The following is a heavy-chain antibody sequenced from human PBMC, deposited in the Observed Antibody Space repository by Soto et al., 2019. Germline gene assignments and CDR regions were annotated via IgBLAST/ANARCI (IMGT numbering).Heavy chain of an antibody. CDR1: GFTFSDYY. V-gene: IGHV3-72*01. Sequence: HPAGSLRFSCAASGFTFSDYYMDWVRQAPGKGLEWVGRVRSKAQSYTTDYAAPVEGRFTVSRDDSKNSVFLQMNSLKPEDTATYYCTRDCPSCGMDVWGQGTTVTVSS. CDR3: TRDCPSCGMDV. D-gene: IGHD6-6*01. CDR2: VRSKAQSYTT. J-gene: IGHJ6*02.